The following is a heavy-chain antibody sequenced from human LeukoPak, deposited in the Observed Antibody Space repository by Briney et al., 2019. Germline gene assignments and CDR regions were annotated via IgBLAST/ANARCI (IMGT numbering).Heavy chain of an antibody. J-gene: IGHJ6*02. CDR2: IIPILGIA. D-gene: IGHD3-10*01. CDR1: GGTFSSYA. CDR3: ASDLLYGSGSYYLYGMDV. Sequence: SVKVSCKASGGTFSSYAISWVRQAPGQGLEWMGRIIPILGIANYAQKFQGRVTITADKSTSTAYMELSSLRSEDTAVYYCASDLLYGSGSYYLYGMDVWGQGTTVTVSS. V-gene: IGHV1-69*04.